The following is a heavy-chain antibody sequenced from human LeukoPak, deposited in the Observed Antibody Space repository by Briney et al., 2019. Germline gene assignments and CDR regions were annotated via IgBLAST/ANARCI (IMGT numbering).Heavy chain of an antibody. D-gene: IGHD2-15*01. J-gene: IGHJ5*02. CDR2: ISYDGSNK. Sequence: PGRSLRLSCAASGFTFSSYAMHWVRQAPGKGLEWVAVISYDGSNKYYADSVKGRFTISRDNSKNTLYLQMNSLRAEDTAVYYCAGTGLLDRRWFDPWGQGTLVTVSS. CDR1: GFTFSSYA. V-gene: IGHV3-30-3*01. CDR3: AGTGLLDRRWFDP.